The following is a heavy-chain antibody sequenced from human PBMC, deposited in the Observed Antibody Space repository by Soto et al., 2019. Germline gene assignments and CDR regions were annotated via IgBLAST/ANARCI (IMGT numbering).Heavy chain of an antibody. D-gene: IGHD1-26*01. V-gene: IGHV1-3*01. J-gene: IGHJ6*02. CDR3: ARSGSYKVRYYYGMDV. Sequence: QVQLVQSGAEVKKPGASVKVSCKASGYTFTSYAMHWVRQAPGQRLEWMGWINAGNGNTKYSQKFQGRVTITRDTSASTAYMELSSLRSEDTAVYYCARSGSYKVRYYYGMDVWGQGTTVTVSS. CDR1: GYTFTSYA. CDR2: INAGNGNT.